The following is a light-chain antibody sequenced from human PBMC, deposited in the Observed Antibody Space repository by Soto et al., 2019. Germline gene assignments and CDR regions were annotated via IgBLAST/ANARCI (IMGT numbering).Light chain of an antibody. CDR1: STDVGGYNY. Sequence: QSALTQPPSASGSPGQSVTISCTGTSTDVGGYNYVSWYQQHPGKAPKLMIYEVNKRPSGVPDRFSGSKSGNTASLTVSGLQAEDEADYYCSSYADSNNVLFGGGTKLTVL. CDR3: SSYADSNNVL. J-gene: IGLJ2*01. CDR2: EVN. V-gene: IGLV2-8*01.